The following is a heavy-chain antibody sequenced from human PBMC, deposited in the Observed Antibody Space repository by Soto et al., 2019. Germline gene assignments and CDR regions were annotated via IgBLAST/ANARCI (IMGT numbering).Heavy chain of an antibody. D-gene: IGHD2-2*02. V-gene: IGHV3-64*01. CDR3: ARYTQGYFDY. J-gene: IGHJ4*02. Sequence: EVQLVESGGGLVQPGGSLRLCCAASEFTFSSYAMHWVRQAPGKGLEYVSAISSNGGSTYYANSVKGRFTISRDNSKNTLYLQMGSLRAEDMAVYYCARYTQGYFDYWGQGTLVTVSS. CDR2: ISSNGGST. CDR1: EFTFSSYA.